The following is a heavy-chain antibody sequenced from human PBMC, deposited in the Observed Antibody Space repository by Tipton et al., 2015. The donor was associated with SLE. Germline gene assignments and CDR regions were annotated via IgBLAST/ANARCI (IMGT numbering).Heavy chain of an antibody. CDR3: ARGVGEQLERY. Sequence: TLSLTCTVSGGSISSYYWCWIRQPPGKGLEWIGIINYSGSTNYNTSLTSRVPISVDTSKNQFSLKLSSVTAADTAVYYCARGVGEQLERYWGQGTLVTVSS. D-gene: IGHD6-6*01. V-gene: IGHV4-59*01. CDR1: GGSISSYY. CDR2: INYSGST. J-gene: IGHJ4*02.